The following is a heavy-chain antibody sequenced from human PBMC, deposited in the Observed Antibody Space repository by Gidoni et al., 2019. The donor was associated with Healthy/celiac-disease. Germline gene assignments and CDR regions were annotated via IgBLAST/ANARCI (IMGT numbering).Heavy chain of an antibody. V-gene: IGHV3-23*01. D-gene: IGHD3-3*01. J-gene: IGHJ4*02. CDR3: AKVVSITIFGVVTPYYFDY. Sequence: EVQLLESGGGLVQPGGSLRLSCAASGFTFSSYAMSWVRQAPGKGLEWVSAISGSGGSTYYADSVKGRFTISRDNSKNTLYLQMNSLRAEDTAVYYCAKVVSITIFGVVTPYYFDYWGQGTLVTVSS. CDR2: ISGSGGST. CDR1: GFTFSSYA.